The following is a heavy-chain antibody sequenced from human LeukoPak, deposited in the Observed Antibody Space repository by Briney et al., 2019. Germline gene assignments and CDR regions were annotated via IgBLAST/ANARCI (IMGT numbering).Heavy chain of an antibody. Sequence: GGSLRLSCAASGFTFSSYAMNWVRQAPGKGLEWVSVISGSDGSTYYADSVKGRFTISRDNSKNTLYLQMNSLRAEDTAVYYCAKGGWELLSAFDIWGQGTMVTVSS. CDR3: AKGGWELLSAFDI. D-gene: IGHD1-26*01. J-gene: IGHJ3*02. CDR2: ISGSDGST. V-gene: IGHV3-23*01. CDR1: GFTFSSYA.